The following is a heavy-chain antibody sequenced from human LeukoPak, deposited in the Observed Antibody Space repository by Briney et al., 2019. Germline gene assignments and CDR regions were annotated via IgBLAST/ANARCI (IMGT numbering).Heavy chain of an antibody. V-gene: IGHV6-1*01. CDR2: TYYRSKWYN. CDR3: ARGRLGAFDI. Sequence: SQTLSLTCAISGDSVSSNSAAWNRIRQSPSRGLEWLGRTYYRSKWYNDYAVSVKSRIAINPDSSKNQFSLQLNSVTPEDTAVYYCARGRLGAFDIWGQGTMVTVSS. J-gene: IGHJ3*02. CDR1: GDSVSSNSAA. D-gene: IGHD3-9*01.